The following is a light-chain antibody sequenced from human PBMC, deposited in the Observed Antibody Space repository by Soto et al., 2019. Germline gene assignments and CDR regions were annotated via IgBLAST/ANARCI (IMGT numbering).Light chain of an antibody. Sequence: DIQMTQSPSSLSASVGDRVTITCRASQGISNYLAWYQQKAGKVPKLLIYATSTLQSGVPSRFSGSRSGTDFTLTISSLQPEDVATYYCQNYNSAPWTFGQGTKVEIK. CDR2: ATS. J-gene: IGKJ1*01. CDR1: QGISNY. V-gene: IGKV1-27*01. CDR3: QNYNSAPWT.